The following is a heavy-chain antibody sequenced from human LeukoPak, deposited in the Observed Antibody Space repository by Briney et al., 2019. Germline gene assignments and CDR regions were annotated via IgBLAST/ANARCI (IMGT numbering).Heavy chain of an antibody. V-gene: IGHV3-33*06. J-gene: IGHJ4*02. CDR2: IWYDGSNK. CDR3: AKDLSDYGDFPIDY. D-gene: IGHD4-17*01. CDR1: GFTFSSYG. Sequence: PGGSLILSCAASGFTFSSYGMHWVRQAPGKGLEWVAVIWYDGSNKYYADSVKGRFTISKDNSKNTLYLQMNSLRAEDTAVYYCAKDLSDYGDFPIDYWGQGTLVTVSS.